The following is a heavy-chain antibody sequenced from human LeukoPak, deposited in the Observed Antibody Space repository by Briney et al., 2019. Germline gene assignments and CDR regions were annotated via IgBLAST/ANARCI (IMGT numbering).Heavy chain of an antibody. CDR3: ASSIAVAGTENYFDY. V-gene: IGHV3-21*01. Sequence: GGSLRLSRAASGFTFSSYSMNWVRQAPGKGLEWVSSISSSSSYIYYADSVKGRFTISRDNAKNSLYLQMNSLRAEDTAVYYCASSIAVAGTENYFDYWGQGTLVTVSS. CDR1: GFTFSSYS. D-gene: IGHD6-19*01. CDR2: ISSSSSYI. J-gene: IGHJ4*02.